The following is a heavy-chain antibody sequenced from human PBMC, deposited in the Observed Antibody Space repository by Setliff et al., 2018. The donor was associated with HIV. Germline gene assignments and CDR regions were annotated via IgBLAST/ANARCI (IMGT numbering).Heavy chain of an antibody. CDR3: ARNPCSGGSCPDAFDI. CDR1: GGSISSYY. V-gene: IGHV4-59*01. J-gene: IGHJ3*02. Sequence: SETLSLTCTVSGGSISSYYWSWIRQPPGKGLEWIGYIYYSGSTNYNPSLKSRVTIAVDTSKNQFSLKLSSVTAADTAVYYCARNPCSGGSCPDAFDIWGQGTMVTVSS. D-gene: IGHD2-15*01. CDR2: IYYSGST.